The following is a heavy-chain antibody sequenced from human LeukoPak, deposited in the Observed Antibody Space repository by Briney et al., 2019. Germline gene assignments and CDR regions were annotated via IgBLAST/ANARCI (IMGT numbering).Heavy chain of an antibody. Sequence: GGSLRLSCAASGFTFSDYYMSWIRQAPGKGLEWVSYISSSGSTIYYADSVKGRFTIPRDNAKNSLYLQMNSLRAEDTAVYYCARDGGVQLWLKEFDYWGQGTLVTVSS. CDR2: ISSSGSTI. CDR3: ARDGGVQLWLKEFDY. V-gene: IGHV3-11*01. D-gene: IGHD5-18*01. J-gene: IGHJ4*02. CDR1: GFTFSDYY.